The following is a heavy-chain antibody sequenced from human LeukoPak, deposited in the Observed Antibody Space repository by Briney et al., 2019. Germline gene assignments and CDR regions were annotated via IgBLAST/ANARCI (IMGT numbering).Heavy chain of an antibody. CDR1: GYTLTELS. D-gene: IGHD3-22*01. J-gene: IGHJ3*02. CDR2: ISAYNGNT. V-gene: IGHV1-18*01. Sequence: ASVKVSCKVSGYTLTELSMHWVRQAPGQGLEWMGWISAYNGNTNYAQKLQGRVTMTTDTSTSTAYMELRSLRSDDTAVYYCARTQSFTYYYDSSGYDAFDIWGQGTMVTVSS. CDR3: ARTQSFTYYYDSSGYDAFDI.